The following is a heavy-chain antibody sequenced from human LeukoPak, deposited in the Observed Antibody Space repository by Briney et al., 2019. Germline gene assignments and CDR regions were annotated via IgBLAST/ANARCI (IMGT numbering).Heavy chain of an antibody. CDR1: GFTFSSYT. D-gene: IGHD3-22*01. Sequence: GGSLRLSCAASGFTFSSYTMSWVRQAPGKGLEWVSAISGSGGSTYYADSVKGRFTISRDNSKNTLYLQMNSLRAEDTAVYYCARDAYYYDSSGYYGDAFDIWGQGTMVTVSS. CDR3: ARDAYYYDSSGYYGDAFDI. J-gene: IGHJ3*02. CDR2: ISGSGGST. V-gene: IGHV3-23*01.